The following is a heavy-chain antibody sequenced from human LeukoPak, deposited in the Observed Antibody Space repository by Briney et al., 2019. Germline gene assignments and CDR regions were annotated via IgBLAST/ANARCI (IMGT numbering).Heavy chain of an antibody. CDR1: GFTFDDYA. D-gene: IGHD6-19*01. CDR2: ISWNSGSI. Sequence: PGRSLRLSCAASGFTFDDYAMHWVRQAPGKGLEWVSGISWNSGSIGYADSVKGRFTISRDNAKNSLYLQMNSLRAEDTALYYCAKDMSIAVAGVMDYCGQGTLVTVSS. J-gene: IGHJ4*02. V-gene: IGHV3-9*01. CDR3: AKDMSIAVAGVMDY.